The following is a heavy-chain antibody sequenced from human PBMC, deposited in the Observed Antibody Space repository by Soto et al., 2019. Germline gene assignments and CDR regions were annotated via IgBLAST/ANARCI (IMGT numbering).Heavy chain of an antibody. V-gene: IGHV1-69*13. J-gene: IGHJ6*02. D-gene: IGHD6-6*01. CDR3: ARGTGEQLVDVSPYYYYYYGMDV. CDR1: GGTFSSYA. CDR2: IIPIFGTA. Sequence: ASVKVSCKASGGTFSSYAISWVRQAPGQGLEWMGGIIPIFGTANYAQKFQGRVTITADESTSTAYMELSSLRSEDTAVYYCARGTGEQLVDVSPYYYYYYGMDVWGQGTTVTVSS.